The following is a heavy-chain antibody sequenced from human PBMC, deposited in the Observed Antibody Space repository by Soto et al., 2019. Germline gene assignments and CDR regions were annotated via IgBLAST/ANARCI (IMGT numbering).Heavy chain of an antibody. V-gene: IGHV3-43*01. J-gene: IGHJ5*02. CDR3: AKETTPYSSGWFWFDP. D-gene: IGHD6-19*01. CDR1: GFTFDDYT. Sequence: EVQLVESGGVVVQPGGSLRLSCAASGFTFDDYTMHWVRQAPGKGLEWVSLISWDGGSTYYADSVKGRFTISRDNSKNSLYLQMNSLRTEDTALYYCAKETTPYSSGWFWFDPWGQGTLVTVSS. CDR2: ISWDGGST.